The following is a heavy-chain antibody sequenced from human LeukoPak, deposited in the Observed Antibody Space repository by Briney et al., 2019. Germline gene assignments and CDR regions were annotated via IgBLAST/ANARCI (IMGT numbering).Heavy chain of an antibody. D-gene: IGHD3-22*01. CDR3: AKDMGGYYYTTFDY. J-gene: IGHJ4*02. CDR2: ISGSGGST. Sequence: GGSLRLSCAASGFTFSSYAMSWVRQAPGKALEWVSAISGSGGSTYYADSVKGRFTISRDNSKNTLYLQMNSLRAEDTAVYYCAKDMGGYYYTTFDYWGQGTLVTVSS. V-gene: IGHV3-23*01. CDR1: GFTFSSYA.